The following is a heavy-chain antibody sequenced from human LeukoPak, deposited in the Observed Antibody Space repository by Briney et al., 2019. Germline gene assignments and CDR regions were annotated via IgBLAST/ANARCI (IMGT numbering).Heavy chain of an antibody. V-gene: IGHV1-18*01. Sequence: ASVKVSCKASGYTFTSYGISWVRQAPGQGLEWMGWISAYNGNTNYAQKLQGRVTMTTDTSTSTAYMELRGLRSDDTAVYYCARDQQYGYYYYYYGMDVWGQGTTVTVSS. J-gene: IGHJ6*02. D-gene: IGHD3-10*01. CDR3: ARDQQYGYYYYYYGMDV. CDR2: ISAYNGNT. CDR1: GYTFTSYG.